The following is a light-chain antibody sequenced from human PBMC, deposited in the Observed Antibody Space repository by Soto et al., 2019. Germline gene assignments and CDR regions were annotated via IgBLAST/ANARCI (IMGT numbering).Light chain of an antibody. V-gene: IGKV4-1*01. CDR1: QSVLKRSNNKNY. J-gene: IGKJ1*01. CDR2: WAS. Sequence: DIVMTQSPDSLAVSLGERATINCKSSQSVLKRSNNKNYLAWFQHKPGQPPKLLIYWASTRESGVPDRFDGSGSETDFTLTVSSLQAEDVAVYYCQQYYSTPWTFGQGTKVEIK. CDR3: QQYYSTPWT.